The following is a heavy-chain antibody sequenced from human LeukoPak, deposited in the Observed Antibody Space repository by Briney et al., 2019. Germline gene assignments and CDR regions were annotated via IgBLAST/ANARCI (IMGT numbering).Heavy chain of an antibody. CDR3: ASLYSSSWRPFDY. CDR2: IKQDGSEK. D-gene: IGHD6-13*01. V-gene: IGHV3-7*03. CDR1: GFTFSNYW. J-gene: IGHJ4*02. Sequence: GGSLRLSCAASGFTFSNYWMSWVRQAPGKGLEWVANIKQDGSEKYYVDSVKGRFTISRDNAKNSLYLQMNSLRAEDTAVYYCASLYSSSWRPFDYWGQGTLVTVSS.